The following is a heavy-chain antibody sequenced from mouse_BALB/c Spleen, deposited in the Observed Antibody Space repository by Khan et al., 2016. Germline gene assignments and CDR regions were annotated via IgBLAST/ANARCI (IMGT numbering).Heavy chain of an antibody. V-gene: IGHV6-6*02. CDR3: TLNWDGFAY. J-gene: IGHJ3*01. CDR1: GFTFSNYW. Sequence: EVKLEESGGGLVQPGGSMKLSCVASGFTFSNYWMNWVRQSPEKGLEWVAEIRLKSNNYATHYAESVKGRFTISRDDSKSSVYLQMNNLRAEDTGIYDCTLNWDGFAYWGQGTLVTVSA. D-gene: IGHD4-1*02. CDR2: IRLKSNNYAT.